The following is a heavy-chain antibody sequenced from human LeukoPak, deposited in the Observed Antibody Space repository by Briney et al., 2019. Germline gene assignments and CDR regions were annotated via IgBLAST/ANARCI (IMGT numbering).Heavy chain of an antibody. V-gene: IGHV3-7*01. D-gene: IGHD3-3*01. CDR2: INQDGSEK. CDR3: ARQQGYYGDYFDS. J-gene: IGHJ4*02. Sequence: GGSLRLSCAASGFTFSNYWMGWVRQAPGKGLEWVANINQDGSEKYYVDSVKGRFTISRDNATNSLYLQMNSLRAEDTAVYYCARQQGYYGDYFDSWGQGTLVTVSS. CDR1: GFTFSNYW.